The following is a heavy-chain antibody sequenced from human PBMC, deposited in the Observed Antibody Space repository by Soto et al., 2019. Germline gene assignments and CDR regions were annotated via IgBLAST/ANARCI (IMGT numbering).Heavy chain of an antibody. D-gene: IGHD3-10*01. CDR3: ARSSITLVRGADYTMDV. CDR2: IIPIFGTA. Sequence: QVQLVQSGAEVKKPGSSVKVSCKASGGTFSSYAISWVRQAPEQGLEWMGGIIPIFGTANYAQKFQDRVTITADESTSTAYMELSSLRSEDTAVYYCARSSITLVRGADYTMDVWGQGTTVTVSS. V-gene: IGHV1-69*01. J-gene: IGHJ6*02. CDR1: GGTFSSYA.